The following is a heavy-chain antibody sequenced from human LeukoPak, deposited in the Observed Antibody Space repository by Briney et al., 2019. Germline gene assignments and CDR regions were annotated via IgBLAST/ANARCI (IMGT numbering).Heavy chain of an antibody. Sequence: GGSLRLSCTASGFTFGDYAMSWVRQAPGKGLEWVGFIRSKAYGGTTEYAASVKGRFTISRDDSKSIAYLQMNSLKTEDTAVYYCTRGGTIFGVGYWGQGTLVTVSS. J-gene: IGHJ4*02. D-gene: IGHD3-3*01. CDR3: TRGGTIFGVGY. CDR2: IRSKAYGGTT. V-gene: IGHV3-49*04. CDR1: GFTFGDYA.